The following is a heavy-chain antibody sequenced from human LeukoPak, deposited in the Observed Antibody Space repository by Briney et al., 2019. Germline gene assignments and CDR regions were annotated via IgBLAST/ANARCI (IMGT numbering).Heavy chain of an antibody. CDR3: ARVASYRGLDY. J-gene: IGHJ4*02. V-gene: IGHV4-34*01. D-gene: IGHD3-16*02. Sequence: SETLSLTCAVYGGSFSGYYWSWIRQPPGKGLEWIGEINHSGSTNYNPSLKSRVTISVDTSKNQFSLKLSSVTAADTAVYYCARVASYRGLDYWGQGTLVTVSS. CDR2: INHSGST. CDR1: GGSFSGYY.